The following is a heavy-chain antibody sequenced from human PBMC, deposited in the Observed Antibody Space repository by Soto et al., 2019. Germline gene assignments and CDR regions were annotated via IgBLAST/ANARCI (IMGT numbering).Heavy chain of an antibody. D-gene: IGHD2-8*01. Sequence: GGSLRLSCAASGFTFSSYAMSWVRQAPGKGLEWVSAISGSGGSTYYADSVKGRFTISRDNSKNTLYLQMNSLRAEDTAVYYCAKEDWVDIVLMVYAIPLYYFDYWGQGTLVTVSS. CDR1: GFTFSSYA. J-gene: IGHJ4*02. V-gene: IGHV3-23*01. CDR3: AKEDWVDIVLMVYAIPLYYFDY. CDR2: ISGSGGST.